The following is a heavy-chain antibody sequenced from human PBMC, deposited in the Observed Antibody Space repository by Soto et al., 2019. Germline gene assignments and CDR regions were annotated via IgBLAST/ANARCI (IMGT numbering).Heavy chain of an antibody. J-gene: IGHJ4*02. CDR3: ARGFSTSCRTFDY. CDR1: GGSFSGYY. D-gene: IGHD2-2*01. V-gene: IGHV4-34*01. CDR2: INHSGST. Sequence: PXATLSLPCAVYGGSFSGYYWSWIRQPPGKGLEWIGEINHSGSTNYNPSLKSRVTISVDTSKNQFSLKLSSVTAADTAVYYCARGFSTSCRTFDYWGQRTLVTVSS.